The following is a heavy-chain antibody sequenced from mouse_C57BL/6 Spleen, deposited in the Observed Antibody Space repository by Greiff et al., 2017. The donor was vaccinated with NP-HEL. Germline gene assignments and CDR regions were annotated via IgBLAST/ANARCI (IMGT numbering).Heavy chain of an antibody. V-gene: IGHV1-69*01. CDR1: GYTFTSYW. J-gene: IGHJ1*03. D-gene: IGHD1-1*01. CDR3: ARRAYGSWYFDV. CDR2: IDPSDSYT. Sequence: VQLQQPGAELVMPGASVKLSCKASGYTFTSYWMHWVKQRPGQGLEWIGEIDPSDSYTNYNQKFKGKSTLTVDKSSSTAYMQLSSLTSEDSAVYYCARRAYGSWYFDVWGTGTTVTVSS.